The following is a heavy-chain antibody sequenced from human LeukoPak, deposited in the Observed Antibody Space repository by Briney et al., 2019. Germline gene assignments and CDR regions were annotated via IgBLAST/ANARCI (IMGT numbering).Heavy chain of an antibody. V-gene: IGHV3-30*18. D-gene: IGHD2-21*02. CDR3: AKDRVEVTYFDY. CDR1: GFTFSSYG. Sequence: PGRSLGLSCAASGFTFSSYGMHWVRQAPGKGLEWVAVISYGGSNKYYTDSVKGRFTISRDNSKNTLYLQMNSLRAEDTAVYYCAKDRVEVTYFDYWGQGTLVTVSS. CDR2: ISYGGSNK. J-gene: IGHJ4*02.